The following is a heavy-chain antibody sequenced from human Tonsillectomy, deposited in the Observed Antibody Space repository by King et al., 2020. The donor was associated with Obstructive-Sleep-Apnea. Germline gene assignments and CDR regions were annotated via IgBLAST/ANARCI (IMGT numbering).Heavy chain of an antibody. CDR3: AGTVVRGQNWFDP. V-gene: IGHV4-31*03. CDR2: IYYSGTT. J-gene: IGHJ5*02. Sequence: QLQESGPGQVKPSQTLSLTCSVSGASIGSGAYYWAWIRQHPGKGLEWIGSIYYSGTTYYNPALKSRVSISVDTSKNHFSLKVNSLTAADTAVYYCAGTVVRGQNWFDPWGQGTLVTVSS. CDR1: GASIGSGAYY. D-gene: IGHD3-10*01.